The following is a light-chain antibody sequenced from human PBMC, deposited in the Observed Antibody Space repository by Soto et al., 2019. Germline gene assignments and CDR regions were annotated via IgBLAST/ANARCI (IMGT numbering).Light chain of an antibody. CDR2: GAS. CDR1: QSVSSN. CDR3: QQYNNWPPLST. V-gene: IGKV3-15*01. J-gene: IGKJ5*01. Sequence: EIVMTQSPATLSVSPGERATLSCRASQSVSSNLAWYQQKPGQAPRLLIYGASTRATGIPARFSGSGSGTEFPLTISSLQSEDFAVYYCQQYNNWPPLSTFGQGTRLEIK.